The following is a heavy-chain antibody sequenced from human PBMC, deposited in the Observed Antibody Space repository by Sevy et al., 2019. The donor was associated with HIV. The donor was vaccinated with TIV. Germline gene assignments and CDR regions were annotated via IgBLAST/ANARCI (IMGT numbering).Heavy chain of an antibody. CDR1: GLMFNSYS. D-gene: IGHD3-16*02. CDR2: INSGGGAI. V-gene: IGHV3-48*01. CDR3: VRTVSGTFRYDDY. J-gene: IGHJ4*02. Sequence: GGSLRLSCAASGLMFNSYSMNWVRQAPGTGLEWVSHINSGGGAISYADSVKGRFTISRDNAKNSVYLQMNNLRAEDTAVYYCVRTVSGTFRYDDYWGQGTLVTVSS.